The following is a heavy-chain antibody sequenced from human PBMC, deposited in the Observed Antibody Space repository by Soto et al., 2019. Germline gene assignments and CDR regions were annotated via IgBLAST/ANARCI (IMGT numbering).Heavy chain of an antibody. Sequence: PSETLSLTCSVSDDSINSDKYYWGWIRQPPGKGLEWIGSIYYRGNAYYNPSLESRLTISVDTSKSQFSLKLSSVTAADTAVYYCARHPQSEYYFDYWGQGTLVTVSS. CDR1: DDSINSDKYY. CDR3: ARHPQSEYYFDY. CDR2: IYYRGNA. D-gene: IGHD6-19*01. V-gene: IGHV4-39*01. J-gene: IGHJ4*02.